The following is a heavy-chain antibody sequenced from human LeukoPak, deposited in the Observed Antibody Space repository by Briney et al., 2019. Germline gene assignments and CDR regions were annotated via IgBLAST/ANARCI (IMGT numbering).Heavy chain of an antibody. CDR1: GGSISSSSYY. J-gene: IGHJ4*02. CDR3: ARRIYYDGSGYYRHFDY. Sequence: SETLSLTCTFSGGSISSSSYYWGWIRQPPGKGLEWIGSIYYSGSAYYNPSLKSRVTISVDTSKNQFSLKLSSVTAADTAVYYCARRIYYDGSGYYRHFDYWGQGTLVTVSS. CDR2: IYYSGSA. V-gene: IGHV4-39*01. D-gene: IGHD3-22*01.